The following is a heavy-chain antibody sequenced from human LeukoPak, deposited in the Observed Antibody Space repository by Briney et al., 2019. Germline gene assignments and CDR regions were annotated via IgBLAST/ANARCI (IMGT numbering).Heavy chain of an antibody. Sequence: ASVKVSCKVSGYTLTELSMHWVRQAPGKGLEWMGGFDPEDGETIYTQKFQGRVTMTEDTSTDTAYMELSSLRSEDTAVYYCAKDGQQSIAARRGDYMDVWGKGTTVTVSS. CDR3: AKDGQQSIAARRGDYMDV. CDR1: GYTLTELS. V-gene: IGHV1-24*01. D-gene: IGHD6-6*01. CDR2: FDPEDGET. J-gene: IGHJ6*03.